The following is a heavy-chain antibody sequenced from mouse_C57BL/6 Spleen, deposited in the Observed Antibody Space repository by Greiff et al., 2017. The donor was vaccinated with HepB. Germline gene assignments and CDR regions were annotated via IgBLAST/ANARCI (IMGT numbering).Heavy chain of an antibody. CDR3: ARWDGTGDY. Sequence: QVHVKQSGAELVKPGASVKMSCKASGYTFTSYWITWVKQRPGQGLEWIGDIYPGSGSTNYNEKFKSKATLTVDTSSSTAYMQLSSLTSEDSAVYYCARWDGTGDYWGQGTTLTVSS. V-gene: IGHV1-55*01. CDR2: IYPGSGST. CDR1: GYTFTSYW. D-gene: IGHD4-1*01. J-gene: IGHJ2*01.